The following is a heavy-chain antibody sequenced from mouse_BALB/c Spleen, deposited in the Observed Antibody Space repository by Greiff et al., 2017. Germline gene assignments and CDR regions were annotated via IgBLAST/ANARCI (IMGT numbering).Heavy chain of an antibody. CDR3: TRGGLTGFAY. Sequence: QVQLQQPGAELVKPGASVKMSCKASGYTFTSYWMHWVKQRPGQGLEWIGVIDPSDSYTSYNQKFKGKATLTVDTSSSTAYMQLSSLTSEDSAVYYCTRGGLTGFAYWGQGTLVTVSA. J-gene: IGHJ3*01. V-gene: IGHV1S127*01. CDR2: IDPSDSYT. D-gene: IGHD6-1*01. CDR1: GYTFTSYW.